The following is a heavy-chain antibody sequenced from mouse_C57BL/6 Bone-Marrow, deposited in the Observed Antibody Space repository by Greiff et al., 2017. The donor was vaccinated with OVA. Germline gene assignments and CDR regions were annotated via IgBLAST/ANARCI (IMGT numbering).Heavy chain of an antibody. Sequence: EVQLQESGGGLVKPGGSLKLSCAASGFTFSSYAMSWVRQTPEKRLEWVATISDGGSYTYYPDNVKGRFTISRDNAKNNLYLQMSHLKSEDTAMYYCARDPGWRFYAMDYWGQGTSVTVSS. J-gene: IGHJ4*01. D-gene: IGHD2-3*01. CDR1: GFTFSSYA. CDR2: ISDGGSYT. V-gene: IGHV5-4*01. CDR3: ARDPGWRFYAMDY.